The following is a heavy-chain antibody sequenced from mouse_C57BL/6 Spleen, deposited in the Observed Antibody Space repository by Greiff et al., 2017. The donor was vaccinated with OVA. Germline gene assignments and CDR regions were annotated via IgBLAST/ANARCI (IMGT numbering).Heavy chain of an antibody. CDR3: ATYDGYYGDY. Sequence: VQLQQPGAELVMPGASVKLSCKASGYTFTSYWMHWVKQRPGQGLEWIGEIDPFDSYTNYNQKFKGKSTLTVDKSSSTAYMQLSSLTSEDSAVYYCATYDGYYGDYWGQGTTLTVSS. J-gene: IGHJ2*01. V-gene: IGHV1-69*01. D-gene: IGHD2-3*01. CDR2: IDPFDSYT. CDR1: GYTFTSYW.